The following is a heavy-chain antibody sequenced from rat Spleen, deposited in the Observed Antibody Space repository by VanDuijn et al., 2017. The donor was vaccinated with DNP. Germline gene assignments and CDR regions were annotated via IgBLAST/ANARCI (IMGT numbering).Heavy chain of an antibody. V-gene: IGHV5-25*01. CDR3: ARQVWAFDY. Sequence: EVQLVESGGGLVQPGRSLKLSCAASGFTFSNYYMAWVRQAPTKGLEWVASISPSGVSTYYRDSVKGRFTISRDNAKSTLYLQMDSLRSEDTATYYCARQVWAFDYWGQGVMVTVSS. CDR2: ISPSGVST. J-gene: IGHJ2*01. D-gene: IGHD1-7*01. CDR1: GFTFSNYY.